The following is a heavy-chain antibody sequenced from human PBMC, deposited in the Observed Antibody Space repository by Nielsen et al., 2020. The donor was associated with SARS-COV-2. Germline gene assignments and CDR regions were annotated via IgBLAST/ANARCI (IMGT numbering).Heavy chain of an antibody. CDR1: GYSFTNYW. CDR3: ARQGRFCSRTTCSRNYFDS. CDR2: ISHADSDT. J-gene: IGHJ4*02. Sequence: GESLKISCKASGYSFTNYWIGWVRQMPGKGLEWMGVISHADSDTRYSPAFQGQVTISADQSITTAYLQWSSLKASDTAIYYCARQGRFCSRTTCSRNYFDSWGQGTLVTVSS. D-gene: IGHD2-2*01. V-gene: IGHV5-51*01.